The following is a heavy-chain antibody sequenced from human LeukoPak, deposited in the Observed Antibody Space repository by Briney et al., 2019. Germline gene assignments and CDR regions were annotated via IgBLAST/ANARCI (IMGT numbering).Heavy chain of an antibody. CDR1: GYTFTSYG. CDR2: IGTYGGDT. J-gene: IGHJ5*01. CDR3: ARDLLNFYDDSGYNRDFDS. Sequence: ASVKVPCKASGYTFTSYGISWVRQAPGQGLEWMGWIGTYGGDTYYAQKFQGRITVTTDTSTSTVYMELRNLRSDDTAVYYCARDLLNFYDDSGYNRDFDSWGQGTLVTVSS. V-gene: IGHV1-18*01. D-gene: IGHD3-22*01.